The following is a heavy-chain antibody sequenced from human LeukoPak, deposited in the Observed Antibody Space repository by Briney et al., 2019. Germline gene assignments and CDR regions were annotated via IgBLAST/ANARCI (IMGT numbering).Heavy chain of an antibody. V-gene: IGHV3-9*01. CDR2: ISWNSGSI. Sequence: GGSLRLSCAASGFTFDDYAMHWVRQAPGKGLEWVSGISWNSGSIGYADSVKGRFTISRDNAKNSLYLQMNSLRAEDTALYYCAKDIRRDGYNSALRYFDYWGQGTLVTDSS. CDR1: GFTFDDYA. D-gene: IGHD5-24*01. CDR3: AKDIRRDGYNSALRYFDY. J-gene: IGHJ4*02.